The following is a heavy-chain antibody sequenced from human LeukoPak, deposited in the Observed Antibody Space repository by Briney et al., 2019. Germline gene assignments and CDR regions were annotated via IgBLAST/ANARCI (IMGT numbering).Heavy chain of an antibody. D-gene: IGHD6-19*01. CDR2: ISYDGSNK. CDR1: GFTFSSYA. V-gene: IGHV3-30*04. Sequence: GGSLRLSCAASGFTFSSYAMHWVRQAPGKGLEWVAVISYDGSNKYYADSVKGRFTISRDNSKNTLYLQMNSLRAEDTAVYYCARAGVAVAATQYYYYGMDVWGKGTTVTVSS. J-gene: IGHJ6*04. CDR3: ARAGVAVAATQYYYYGMDV.